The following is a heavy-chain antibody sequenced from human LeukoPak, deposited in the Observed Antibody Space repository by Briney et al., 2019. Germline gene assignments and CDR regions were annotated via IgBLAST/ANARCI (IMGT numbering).Heavy chain of an antibody. CDR1: GFTFYDYG. CDR2: IRCGGST. J-gene: IGHJ4*02. Sequence: GGSLRLSCAASGFTFYDYGMSWVRQAPGKGLEWVSGIRCGGSTGYSDSVKARSTISRDNPKNYLYLEMNSLRDEDTALYQCARRRRGGSGSYEGYYFDYWGQGTLVTVSS. V-gene: IGHV3-20*01. CDR3: ARRRRGGSGSYEGYYFDY. D-gene: IGHD3-10*01.